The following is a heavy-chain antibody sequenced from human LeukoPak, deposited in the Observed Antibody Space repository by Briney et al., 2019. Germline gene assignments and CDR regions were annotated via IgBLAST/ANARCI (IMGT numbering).Heavy chain of an antibody. CDR2: IYSDNT. V-gene: IGHV3-53*01. CDR1: GFTVSSNS. D-gene: IGHD3-9*01. Sequence: GGSLRLSCTVSGFTVSSNSMSWVRQAPGKGLEWVSFIYSDNTHYADSVKGRFTISRDNSKNTLYLQMNSLRAEDTAVYYCAKVPLRYYDILTGYFDYWGQGTLVTVSS. J-gene: IGHJ4*02. CDR3: AKVPLRYYDILTGYFDY.